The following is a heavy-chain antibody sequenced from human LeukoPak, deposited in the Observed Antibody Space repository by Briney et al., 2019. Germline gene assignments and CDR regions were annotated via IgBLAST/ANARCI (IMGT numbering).Heavy chain of an antibody. Sequence: PGGSLRLSCAASGFTFSSYAMSWVRQAPGKGLEWVSAISGSGGSTYYADSVKGRFTISRDNSKNTLYLQMNSLRAEDTAVYYCAKGGCRGVICYSVRGLDPWGQGTLVTVSS. D-gene: IGHD2-15*01. J-gene: IGHJ5*02. V-gene: IGHV3-23*01. CDR2: ISGSGGST. CDR3: AKGGCRGVICYSVRGLDP. CDR1: GFTFSSYA.